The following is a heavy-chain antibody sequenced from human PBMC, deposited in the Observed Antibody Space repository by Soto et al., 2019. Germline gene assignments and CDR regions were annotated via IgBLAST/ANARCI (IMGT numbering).Heavy chain of an antibody. J-gene: IGHJ4*02. D-gene: IGHD3-10*01. V-gene: IGHV3-23*01. Sequence: EVRLLESGGGLVQPGGSLRLSCAASGFTFSVYAMSWVRQAPGKGLEWVSGISGSGDSTHYADSVKGRFTVPRDNSKSMLYLQTNSLRAEDPAIYYCAKALYGGFTYWGQGTLVTVSS. CDR3: AKALYGGFTY. CDR1: GFTFSVYA. CDR2: ISGSGDST.